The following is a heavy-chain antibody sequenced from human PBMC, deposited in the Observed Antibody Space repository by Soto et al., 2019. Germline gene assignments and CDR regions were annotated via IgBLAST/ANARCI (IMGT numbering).Heavy chain of an antibody. Sequence: GGSLRLSCAASGFTFSSYAMSWVRQAPGKGLEWVSAISGSGGSTYYADSVKGRFTISRDNSKNTLYLQMNSLRAEDTAVYYCAKDLQGITMVRGVSCFDYWGQGTLVTVSS. CDR2: ISGSGGST. V-gene: IGHV3-23*01. D-gene: IGHD3-10*01. CDR1: GFTFSSYA. CDR3: AKDLQGITMVRGVSCFDY. J-gene: IGHJ4*02.